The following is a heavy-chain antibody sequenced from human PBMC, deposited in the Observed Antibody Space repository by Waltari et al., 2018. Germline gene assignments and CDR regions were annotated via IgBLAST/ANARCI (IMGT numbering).Heavy chain of an antibody. CDR2: INPHSGGT. D-gene: IGHD3-10*02. CDR3: ARVFLLFTEEGWFDP. V-gene: IGHV1-2*02. J-gene: IGHJ5*02. Sequence: QVQLVQSGAEVKKPGASVKVSCKASGYTFTGYYIHWVRQAPGQGLEWMGWINPHSGGTNYAQTFQGRVTMTRDTSISTAYMELSRLTSDDTAVYYCARVFLLFTEEGWFDPWGQGTLVTVSS. CDR1: GYTFTGYY.